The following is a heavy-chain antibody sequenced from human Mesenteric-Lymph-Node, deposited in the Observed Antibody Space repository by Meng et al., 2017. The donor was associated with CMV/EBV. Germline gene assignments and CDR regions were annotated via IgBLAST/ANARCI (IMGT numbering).Heavy chain of an antibody. D-gene: IGHD3-9*01. J-gene: IGHJ4*02. Sequence: WGAGLLKPSETLDVTCAAHGGPFRSYDLNWIRQSPEKGLEWIGEIKHSGSTTYNPSFTSRIIISVATSTNQISLNMSSVTAADTAVYYCSRGSSYDTLTGYFDYWGQGALVTVSS. CDR1: GGPFRSYD. CDR2: IKHSGST. CDR3: SRGSSYDTLTGYFDY. V-gene: IGHV4-34*01.